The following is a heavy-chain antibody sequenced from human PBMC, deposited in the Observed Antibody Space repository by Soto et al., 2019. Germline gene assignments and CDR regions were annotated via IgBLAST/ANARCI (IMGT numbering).Heavy chain of an antibody. CDR1: GGSISSGGYS. CDR3: AREGGYSNWFDP. D-gene: IGHD6-25*01. J-gene: IGHJ5*02. CDR2: IYHSGST. V-gene: IGHV4-30-2*01. Sequence: SETLSLTCAVSGGSISSGGYSWSWIRQPPGKGLEWIGYIYHSGSTYYNPSLKSRVTISVDRSKNQFSLKLGSVTAADTAVYYCAREGGYSNWFDPWGQGTLVTVSS.